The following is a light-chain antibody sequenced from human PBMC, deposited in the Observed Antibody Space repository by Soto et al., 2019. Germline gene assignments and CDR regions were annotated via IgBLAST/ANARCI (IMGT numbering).Light chain of an antibody. CDR1: QSSSNY. J-gene: IGKJ4*01. CDR2: AAS. CDR3: QQSDGTPLT. Sequence: DIEMTQSPSSLSASVGDRVTITCRASQSSSNYLNWYQHKPGKVPKLLIYAASSLQSGVPTRFSGSGSGTDFTLTISSLQPEDFATYYCQQSDGTPLTFVGGTKVEIK. V-gene: IGKV1-39*01.